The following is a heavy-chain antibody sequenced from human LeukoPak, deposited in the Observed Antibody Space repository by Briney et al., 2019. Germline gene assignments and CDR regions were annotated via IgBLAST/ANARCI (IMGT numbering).Heavy chain of an antibody. CDR1: GFTFSNYA. J-gene: IGHJ4*02. D-gene: IGHD3-22*01. CDR3: VKDWGIYYDSGGYYYFFDH. V-gene: IGHV3-64D*09. Sequence: GGSLRLSCSVSGFTFSNYAMHWVRQAPGKGLQCVSSISNNGSNTYYADSVKGRFTISRDNSKNTLYLQMSSLRAEDTAVYYCVKDWGIYYDSGGYYYFFDHWGQGTLVTVSS. CDR2: ISNNGSNT.